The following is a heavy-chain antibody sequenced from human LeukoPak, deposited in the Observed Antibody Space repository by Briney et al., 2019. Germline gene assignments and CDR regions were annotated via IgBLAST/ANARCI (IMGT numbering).Heavy chain of an antibody. V-gene: IGHV3-15*01. CDR3: TTDSGYYYDSRGYSALYYFDY. J-gene: IGHJ4*02. CDR2: IQTTTGGGTA. D-gene: IGHD3-22*01. CDR1: GFTFNTAW. Sequence: PGGSLRLSCAASGFTFNTAWMSWVRQAPGEGLEWVGRIQTTTGGGTADYAAPVKGRFTISRDDSKNTLYLQMNSLKTEDTAVYYRTTDSGYYYDSRGYSALYYFDYWGQGTLVTVSP.